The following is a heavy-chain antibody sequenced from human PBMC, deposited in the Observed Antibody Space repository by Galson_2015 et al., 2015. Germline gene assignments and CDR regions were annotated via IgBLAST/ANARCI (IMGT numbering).Heavy chain of an antibody. J-gene: IGHJ6*02. V-gene: IGHV1-69*13. CDR3: ARGSIVGATRDYYYGMDV. Sequence: SVKVSCKASGGTFSSYAISWVRQAPGQGLEWMGGIIPIFGTANYAQKFQGRVTITADESTSTAYMELSSLRSEDTAVYYCARGSIVGATRDYYYGMDVWGQGTTVTVSS. D-gene: IGHD1-26*01. CDR1: GGTFSSYA. CDR2: IIPIFGTA.